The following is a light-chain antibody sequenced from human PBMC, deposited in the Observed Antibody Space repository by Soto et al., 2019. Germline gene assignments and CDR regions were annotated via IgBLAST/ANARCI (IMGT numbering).Light chain of an antibody. CDR2: LNSDGSH. V-gene: IGLV4-69*01. Sequence: QLVLTQSPSASASLGASVKLTCTLSSGHNTYAIAWHQQQPEKGPRYLMKLNSDGSHSRGDGIPDRFSGSSSGAERYLTISSLQSEDEADYYCQTWDTGIWVFGGGTKLTVL. CDR3: QTWDTGIWV. CDR1: SGHNTYA. J-gene: IGLJ3*02.